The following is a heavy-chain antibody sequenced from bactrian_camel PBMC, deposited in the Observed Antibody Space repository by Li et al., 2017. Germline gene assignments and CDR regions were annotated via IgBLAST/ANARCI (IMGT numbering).Heavy chain of an antibody. V-gene: IGHV3S40*01. J-gene: IGHJ4*01. D-gene: IGHD1*01. Sequence: VQLVESGGGLVQPGKSLRLSCVASGFIFSSYTMSWVRQAPGKQREGVAGIYTRSGNTYYADSVKGRFTISRDNANNTMYLQMNSLKPEDSAVYYCAANFGPYCCGPYLARRANFLGQGTQVTVSS. CDR2: IYTRSGNT. CDR1: GFIFSSYT.